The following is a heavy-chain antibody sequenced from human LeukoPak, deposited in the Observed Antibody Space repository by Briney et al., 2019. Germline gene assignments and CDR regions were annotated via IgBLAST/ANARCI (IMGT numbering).Heavy chain of an antibody. Sequence: SETLSLTCAVYGGSFSGYYWGWIRQPPGKGLEWIGSIYYSGSTYYNPSLKSRVTISVDTSKNQFSLKLSSVTAADTAVYYCARQVLDSGSYYGGYYFDYWGQGTLVTVSS. CDR2: IYYSGST. D-gene: IGHD1-26*01. V-gene: IGHV4-39*01. J-gene: IGHJ4*02. CDR3: ARQVLDSGSYYGGYYFDY. CDR1: GGSFSGYY.